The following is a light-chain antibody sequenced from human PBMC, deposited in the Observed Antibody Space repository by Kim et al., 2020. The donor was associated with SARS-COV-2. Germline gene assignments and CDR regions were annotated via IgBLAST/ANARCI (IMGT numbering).Light chain of an antibody. J-gene: IGKJ5*01. V-gene: IGKV1-16*01. CDR3: QQYDCYPST. CDR2: DAS. CDR1: QGISNY. Sequence: AYVGDRVTITCRASQGISNYLAWFQQKPGKAPKPLMYDASNLQSGVPPRFSGSGSGTLFTLTISSLQPEDFATYYCQQYDCYPSTFGQGTQVEIK.